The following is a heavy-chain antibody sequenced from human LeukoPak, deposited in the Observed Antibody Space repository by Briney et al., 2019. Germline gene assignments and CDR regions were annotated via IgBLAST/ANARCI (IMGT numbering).Heavy chain of an antibody. CDR2: IYSGGST. V-gene: IGHV3-53*01. CDR1: GFTVSSDS. Sequence: GGSLRLSCTVSGFTVSSDSMSWVRQAPGKGLEWVSFIYSGGSTHYSDSVKGRFTISRDNSKNTLYLQMNSLRAEDTALYYCAKDQGNFDWLLFKGVTLAHWGQGTLVTVSS. CDR3: AKDQGNFDWLLFKGVTLAH. D-gene: IGHD3-9*01. J-gene: IGHJ4*02.